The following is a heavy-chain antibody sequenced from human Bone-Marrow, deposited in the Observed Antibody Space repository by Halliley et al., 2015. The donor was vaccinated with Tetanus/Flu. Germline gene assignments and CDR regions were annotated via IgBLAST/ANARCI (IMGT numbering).Heavy chain of an antibody. CDR2: ISGNGDTT. D-gene: IGHD2-21*01. CDR3: AKDPPLSVVPPINCSYFAMDV. Sequence: SLRLSCAASGFAFSGYAMAWVRQAPGKGPEWVSSISGNGDTTYYADSVKGRFTVSRDNSRTTVYLQMSSLRDEDTAMYFCAKDPPLSVVPPINCSYFAMDVWGQGPPVTVSS. J-gene: IGHJ6*02. V-gene: IGHV3-23*01. CDR1: GFAFSGYA.